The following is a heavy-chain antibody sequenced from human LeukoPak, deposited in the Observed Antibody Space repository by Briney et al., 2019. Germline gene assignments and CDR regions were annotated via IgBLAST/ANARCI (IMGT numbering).Heavy chain of an antibody. CDR2: TNTDGSIT. D-gene: IGHD1-26*01. V-gene: IGHV3-74*01. CDR3: GRDLGGRGGA. Sequence: GGSLRLSCAASGFSFSTYWMHWVRQVPGTGLVWVSRTNTDGSITDYADSVNGRFTISRDNAKDTLYLQMNSLRPEDTAVYYCGRDLGGRGGAWGQGTLVTVSS. CDR1: GFSFSTYW. J-gene: IGHJ5*02.